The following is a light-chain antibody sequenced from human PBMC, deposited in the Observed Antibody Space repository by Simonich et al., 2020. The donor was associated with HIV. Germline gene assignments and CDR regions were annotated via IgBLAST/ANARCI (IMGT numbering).Light chain of an antibody. J-gene: IGKJ5*01. Sequence: EIVLTQSPATLSLSPGERATLSCRASQSVSSYLAWYQQKPGQAPRLLIYDASNRATVIPARFSGSGSGTDFTLTISSLQSEDFAVYYCQQYNNWPLTFGQGTRLEIK. CDR1: QSVSSY. CDR3: QQYNNWPLT. CDR2: DAS. V-gene: IGKV3-11*01.